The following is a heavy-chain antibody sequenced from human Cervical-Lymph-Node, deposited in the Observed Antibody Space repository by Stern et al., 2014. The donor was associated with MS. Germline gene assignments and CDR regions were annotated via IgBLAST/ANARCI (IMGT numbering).Heavy chain of an antibody. CDR1: GGTFSKNS. Sequence: QVQLMQSGAEVKKPGSSVKVSCKASGGTFSKNSISWVRQAPGQGLEWMGGFIPFLGKASYGQKCQGRLTIIADESTSTAYMELSSLRSEDTAVYYCARGLAEFSGSYYFDLQLSDGFDIWGQGTVVTVSS. J-gene: IGHJ3*02. V-gene: IGHV1-69*01. D-gene: IGHD1-26*01. CDR2: FIPFLGKA. CDR3: ARGLAEFSGSYYFDLQLSDGFDI.